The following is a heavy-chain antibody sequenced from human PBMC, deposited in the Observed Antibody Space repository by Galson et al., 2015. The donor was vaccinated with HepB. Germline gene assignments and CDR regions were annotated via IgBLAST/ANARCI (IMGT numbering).Heavy chain of an antibody. V-gene: IGHV1-69*13. J-gene: IGHJ4*02. CDR3: AREGIAAATNPVDY. D-gene: IGHD6-13*01. CDR2: ITPIFGTA. CDR1: GYTFTGYY. Sequence: SVKVSCKASGYTFTGYYMHWVRQAPGQGLEWMGGITPIFGTANYAQKFQGRVTITADESTSTAYMELSSLRSDDTAVYYCAREGIAAATNPVDYWGQGTLVTVSP.